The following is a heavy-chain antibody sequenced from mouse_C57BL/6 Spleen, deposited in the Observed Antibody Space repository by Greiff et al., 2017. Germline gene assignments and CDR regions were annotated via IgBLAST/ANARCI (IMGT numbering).Heavy chain of an antibody. D-gene: IGHD3-2*02. Sequence: VQLQQPGAELVKPGASVKLSCKASGYTFTSYWMHWVKQRPGQGLEWIGMIHPNSGSTNYNEKFKSKATLTVDKSSSTAYMQLSSLTSEDSAVYYCARGGDSSGYWFAYWGQGTLVTVSA. V-gene: IGHV1-64*01. CDR1: GYTFTSYW. J-gene: IGHJ3*01. CDR3: ARGGDSSGYWFAY. CDR2: IHPNSGST.